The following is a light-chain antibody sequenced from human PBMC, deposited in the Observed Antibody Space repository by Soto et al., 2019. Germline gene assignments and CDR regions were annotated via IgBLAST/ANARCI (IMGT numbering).Light chain of an antibody. J-gene: IGKJ1*01. Sequence: EXVLTQSPGTLSLSPGERATLSCRASQTIPSNYLAWYQQKPGQAPRLLIYGASSRATGIPDRFSARGSGTDFTLTISRLEPEDFAVYYCQQYGISRTFGQGTKVDIK. CDR1: QTIPSNY. CDR2: GAS. V-gene: IGKV3-20*01. CDR3: QQYGISRT.